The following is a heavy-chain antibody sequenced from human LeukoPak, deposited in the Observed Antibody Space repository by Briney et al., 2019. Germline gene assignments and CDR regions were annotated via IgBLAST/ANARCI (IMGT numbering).Heavy chain of an antibody. J-gene: IGHJ5*02. D-gene: IGHD3-16*01. CDR1: GYTFTGYY. CDR2: INTNTGDT. CDR3: ARDEGVWSSPDNWFDP. Sequence: GASVKVSCKASGYTFTGYYIHWVRQAPGQGLEWMGWINTNTGDTNYAQRFQGRVTMTRDTSISTAYMELKRLRSDDTAVYYCARDEGVWSSPDNWFDPWGQGTLVTVSS. V-gene: IGHV1-2*02.